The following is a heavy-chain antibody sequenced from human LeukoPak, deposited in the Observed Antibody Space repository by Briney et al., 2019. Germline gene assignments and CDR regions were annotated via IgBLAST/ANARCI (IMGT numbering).Heavy chain of an antibody. CDR2: IYPGDFDT. V-gene: IGHV5-51*01. D-gene: IGHD5-18*01. J-gene: IGHJ3*02. CDR3: ARNVGYPYEAFDM. Sequence: GESLKISCKASKYNFANYWIGWVRQMPGKGLEYMGLIYPGDFDTRYSPSFQGQVTISADKSTTTAFLQWSGLKAPDTAIYYCARNVGYPYEAFDMWGQGTLVTVSS. CDR1: KYNFANYW.